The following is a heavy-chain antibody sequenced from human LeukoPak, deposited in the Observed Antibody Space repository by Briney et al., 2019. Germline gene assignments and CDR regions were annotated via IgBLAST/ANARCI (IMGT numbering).Heavy chain of an antibody. D-gene: IGHD2-15*01. V-gene: IGHV4-59*01. J-gene: IGHJ1*01. Sequence: SETLSLTCTVSGGSISTYYWSWIRQPPGKGLEWIGYIYYSGSTNYNPSLRSRVTISVDTSKNQFSLKLSSVTAADTAVYYCARVLGYCSGGGCSEYFQHWGQGTLVTVSS. CDR2: IYYSGST. CDR1: GGSISTYY. CDR3: ARVLGYCSGGGCSEYFQH.